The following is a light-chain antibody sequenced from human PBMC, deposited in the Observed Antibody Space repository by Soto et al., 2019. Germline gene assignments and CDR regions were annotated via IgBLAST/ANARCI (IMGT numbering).Light chain of an antibody. CDR2: GVS. J-gene: IGKJ4*01. Sequence: EIGMTQSPATLSVSAGEIATLSFRARKSVSASLAWYQQKPGQAPRLLIYGVSTRAPGLPGRFSGSGSGTEFTLTISSLQSEDLAVYYCQQSNNWPLTFGGGTKVDIK. CDR3: QQSNNWPLT. CDR1: KSVSAS. V-gene: IGKV3-15*01.